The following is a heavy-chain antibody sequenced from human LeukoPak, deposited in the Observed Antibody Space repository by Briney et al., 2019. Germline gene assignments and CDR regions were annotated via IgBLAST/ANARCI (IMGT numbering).Heavy chain of an antibody. CDR1: GYTFTSYD. J-gene: IGHJ4*02. Sequence: GASVKVSCKASGYTFTSYDINWVRQATGQGLEWMGWMDPNSGNTGYAQKFQGRVTMTRNTSISTAYMEMCTLRSEGTALYYCARGPPYVYVLGSYRSLGCWGQGTLVTVSS. CDR3: ARGPPYVYVLGSYRSLGC. CDR2: MDPNSGNT. D-gene: IGHD3-16*02. V-gene: IGHV1-8*01.